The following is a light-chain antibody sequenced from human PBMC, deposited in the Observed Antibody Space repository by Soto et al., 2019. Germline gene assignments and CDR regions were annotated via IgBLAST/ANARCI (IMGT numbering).Light chain of an antibody. Sequence: EIVMTQSPATLSVSPGERATLSCRASQSVSNNLAWYQQKPGQAPRLLIYHASTEATGIPARFSGSGSGTELAITISSVQSEDFAVYYCQQYNEWPRTFGGGTKVEIK. CDR1: QSVSNN. CDR2: HAS. V-gene: IGKV3-15*01. J-gene: IGKJ4*02. CDR3: QQYNEWPRT.